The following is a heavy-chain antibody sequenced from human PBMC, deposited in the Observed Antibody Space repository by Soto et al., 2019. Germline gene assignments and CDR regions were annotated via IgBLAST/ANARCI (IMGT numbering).Heavy chain of an antibody. CDR3: ARLNARRYFDY. V-gene: IGHV4-61*08. CDR2: IYYSGST. CDR1: GGSITTGGYY. Sequence: SETLSLTCTVSGGSITTGGYYWSWIRQPPGKGLEWIGYIYYSGSTNYNPSLKSPVTISVDTSKNQFSLKLSSVTAADTAVYYCARLNARRYFDYWGQGTLVTVSS. J-gene: IGHJ4*02.